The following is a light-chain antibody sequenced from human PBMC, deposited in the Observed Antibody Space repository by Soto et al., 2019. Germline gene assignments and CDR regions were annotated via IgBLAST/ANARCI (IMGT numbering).Light chain of an antibody. J-gene: IGLJ1*01. CDR3: SSYTSSSTRV. V-gene: IGLV2-14*01. Sequence: QSVLTQPASVSGSPGQSITISCTGTSSDVGGYNFVSWYQHHPGKAPKLMIYEVSNRPSGVSNRFSGSKSGITASLTISGLQAEDEADYYCSSYTSSSTRVFGTGTKLTVL. CDR1: SSDVGGYNF. CDR2: EVS.